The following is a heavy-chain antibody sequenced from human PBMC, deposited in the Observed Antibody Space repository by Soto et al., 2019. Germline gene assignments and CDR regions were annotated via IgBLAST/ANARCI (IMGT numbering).Heavy chain of an antibody. D-gene: IGHD4-17*01. CDR2: IDTDGSRK. J-gene: IGHJ6*02. CDR1: GFNFNTYW. V-gene: IGHV3-7*03. CDR3: GRVPLDGNYANGVDV. Sequence: AGGSLRLSCAASGFNFNTYWMYWVRQAPGKGLEWVANIDTDGSRKNYVDSVKGRFIISRDNAKHSLFLQMNSLRADDTAVYYCGRVPLDGNYANGVDVWGQGPTVTVSS.